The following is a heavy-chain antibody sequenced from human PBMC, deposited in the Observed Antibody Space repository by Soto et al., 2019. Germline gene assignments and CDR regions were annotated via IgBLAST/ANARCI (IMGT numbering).Heavy chain of an antibody. Sequence: QVQLVESGGGVVQPGRSLRLSCAASGFTFSSYGMHWVRQAPGKGLEWVAVISYDGSNKYYADSVKGRFTISRDNSKNTLYLQMNSLRAEDTAVYYCANIMGGGLPWNYYYGMDVWGQGTTVTVSS. J-gene: IGHJ6*02. D-gene: IGHD2-8*01. V-gene: IGHV3-30*18. CDR2: ISYDGSNK. CDR1: GFTFSSYG. CDR3: ANIMGGGLPWNYYYGMDV.